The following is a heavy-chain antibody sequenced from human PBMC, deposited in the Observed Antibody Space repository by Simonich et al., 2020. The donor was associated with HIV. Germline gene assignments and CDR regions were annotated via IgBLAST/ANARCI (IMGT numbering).Heavy chain of an antibody. CDR2: MYYTGTT. CDR1: GGSISNYY. J-gene: IGHJ2*01. CDR3: ARDVTVLTPSWYFDL. Sequence: QVQLQDSGPGLVKPSETLSLTCTVSGGSISNYYWNWIRQPPGKGLEWIGYMYYTGTTYYNPSLKSRVAISVDTSKNQFSLKLSSVTAADTGVYYCARDVTVLTPSWYFDLWGRGTLVTVSS. V-gene: IGHV4-59*12. D-gene: IGHD4-17*01.